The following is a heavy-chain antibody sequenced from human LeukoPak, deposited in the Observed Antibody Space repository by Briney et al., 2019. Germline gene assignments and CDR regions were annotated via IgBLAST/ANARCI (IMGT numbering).Heavy chain of an antibody. V-gene: IGHV3-7*01. CDR1: GFTFNNYW. Sequence: GGSLRLSCAASGFTFNNYWMSWVRQAPGKGLEWVANIKEDGSEIYYVDSVKGRLTISRDNTKNSVYLQMNSLRAEDTAVYYCTRQLGGSGSHWGQGTLVTVSS. J-gene: IGHJ4*02. CDR3: TRQLGGSGSH. D-gene: IGHD3-10*01. CDR2: IKEDGSEI.